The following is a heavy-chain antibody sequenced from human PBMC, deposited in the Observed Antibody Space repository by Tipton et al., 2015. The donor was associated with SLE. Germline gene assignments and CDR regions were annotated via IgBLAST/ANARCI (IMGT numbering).Heavy chain of an antibody. CDR1: GYTFTTYG. J-gene: IGHJ3*02. V-gene: IGHV1-18*01. Sequence: QSGAEVKKPGASVRVSCKASGYTFTTYGISWVRQAPGQGLEWMGWISTYNGNTNYAQKFQGRVTMTRDTSIRTAYMELTRLRSDDTAVYYCARQLALDAFDIWGQGTMVTVSS. CDR2: ISTYNGNT. CDR3: ARQLALDAFDI. D-gene: IGHD1-1*01.